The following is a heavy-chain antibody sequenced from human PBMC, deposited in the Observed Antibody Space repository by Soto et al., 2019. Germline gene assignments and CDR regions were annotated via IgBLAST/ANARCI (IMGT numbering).Heavy chain of an antibody. CDR1: GGSISSGGYY. CDR2: ISYSGGT. J-gene: IGHJ4*02. Sequence: PSETLSLTCTVSGGSISSGGYYWSWVRQHPGKGLEWIGFISYSGGTYYNPSLKSRVAISVDTSKNHFSLKLNSVTAADTAVYYCARRLNCGDYYFDYWGQGTLVTVSS. CDR3: ARRLNCGDYYFDY. D-gene: IGHD4-17*01. V-gene: IGHV4-31*03.